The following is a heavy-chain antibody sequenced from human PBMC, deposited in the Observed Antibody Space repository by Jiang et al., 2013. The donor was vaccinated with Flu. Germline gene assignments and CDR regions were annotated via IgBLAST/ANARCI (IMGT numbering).Heavy chain of an antibody. CDR2: IYWDDDK. J-gene: IGHJ5*02. V-gene: IGHV2-5*06. CDR3: AHGVLVRRVDYSNYFHWFDP. CDR1: GFSLSTSGVG. D-gene: IGHD4-11*01. Sequence: KPTQTLTLTCTFSGFSLSTSGVGVGWIRQPPGKALEWLALIYWDDDKRYSPSLKSRLTITKDTSKNQVVLTMTNMDPVDTATYYCAHGVLVRRVDYSNYFHWFDPWGQGTLVTVSS.